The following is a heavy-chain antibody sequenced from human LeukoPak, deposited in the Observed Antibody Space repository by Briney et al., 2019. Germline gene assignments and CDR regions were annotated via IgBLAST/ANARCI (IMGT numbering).Heavy chain of an antibody. CDR3: AKAPGYDFWSGYREYYFDY. CDR2: ISGSGGST. V-gene: IGHV3-23*01. Sequence: GGSLRLSCAASGFTFSSYAMSWVRQAPGKGLEWVSAISGSGGSTYYADSVKGRFTISRDNSKNTLYLRMNSLRAEVTAVYYCAKAPGYDFWSGYREYYFDYWGQGTLVTVSS. D-gene: IGHD3-3*01. J-gene: IGHJ4*02. CDR1: GFTFSSYA.